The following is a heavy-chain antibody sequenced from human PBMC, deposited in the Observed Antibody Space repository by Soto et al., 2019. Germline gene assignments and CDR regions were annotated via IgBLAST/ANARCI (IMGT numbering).Heavy chain of an antibody. J-gene: IGHJ3*02. D-gene: IGHD4-17*01. CDR1: GFTFGDYA. CDR2: IRSKAYGGTT. Sequence: EVQLVESGGGLVQPGRSLRLSCTASGFTFGDYAMSWFRQAPGKGLEWVGFIRSKAYGGTTEYAASVKGRFTISRDESKSSAYLQMNSMKTEDTAVYYCTRRDYGDYGAAFDIWGQGTMVTVSS. CDR3: TRRDYGDYGAAFDI. V-gene: IGHV3-49*03.